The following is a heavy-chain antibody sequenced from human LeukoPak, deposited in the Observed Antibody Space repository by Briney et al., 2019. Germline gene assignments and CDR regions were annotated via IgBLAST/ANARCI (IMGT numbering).Heavy chain of an antibody. D-gene: IGHD2-2*01. J-gene: IGHJ4*02. Sequence: ASVKVSCKASGYTFTSYYMHWVRQAPGQGLEWMGIINPSGGSTSYAQKFQGRVTMTRDTSTSTAYMELRSLRSDDTAVYYCARFPVKYCSSTSCHVPDYWGQGTLVTVSS. CDR1: GYTFTSYY. CDR2: INPSGGST. CDR3: ARFPVKYCSSTSCHVPDY. V-gene: IGHV1-46*01.